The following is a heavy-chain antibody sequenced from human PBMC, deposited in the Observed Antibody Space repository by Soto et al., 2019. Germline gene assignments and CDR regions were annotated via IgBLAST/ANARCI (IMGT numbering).Heavy chain of an antibody. CDR2: INSDGSST. D-gene: IGHD1-7*01. V-gene: IGHV3-74*01. J-gene: IGHJ4*02. CDR3: AREKDWNSGD. CDR1: GFTFSSYW. Sequence: EVQLVESGGGLVQPGGSLRLSCAASGFTFSSYWMHWVRQTPGKGLVWVSRINSDGSSTSYDVYVKGRFTISRDNAENTLYLQMNSLRAEDTAVYYCAREKDWNSGDWGQGHLVTVSS.